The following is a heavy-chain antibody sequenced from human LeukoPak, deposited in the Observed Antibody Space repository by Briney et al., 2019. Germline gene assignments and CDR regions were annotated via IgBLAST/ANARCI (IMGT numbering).Heavy chain of an antibody. V-gene: IGHV4-4*07. CDR3: AGTSGGAWGLWFGEALDAFDI. J-gene: IGHJ3*02. CDR1: GDSISSSF. D-gene: IGHD3-10*01. Sequence: SETLSLTCTVSGDSISSSFWSWIRQPAGEGLEWIGRIYHTGTTNYNPSLKSRVTISVDTSKNQFSLKLSSVTAADTAVYYCAGTSGGAWGLWFGEALDAFDIWGQGTMVTVSS. CDR2: IYHTGTT.